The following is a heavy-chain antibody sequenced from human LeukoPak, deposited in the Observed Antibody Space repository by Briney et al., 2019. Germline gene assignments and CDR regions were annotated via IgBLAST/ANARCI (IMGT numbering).Heavy chain of an antibody. D-gene: IGHD3-3*01. CDR2: ISSSSSTI. J-gene: IGHJ4*02. V-gene: IGHV3-48*04. CDR1: GFTFSSYA. CDR3: AKSQLRFLEYLLAFDY. Sequence: PGGSLRLSCAASGFTFSSYAMSWVRQAPGKGLEWVSYISSSSSTIYYADSVKGRFTISRDNAKNSLYLQMNSLRAEDTAVYYCAKSQLRFLEYLLAFDYWGQGTLVTVSS.